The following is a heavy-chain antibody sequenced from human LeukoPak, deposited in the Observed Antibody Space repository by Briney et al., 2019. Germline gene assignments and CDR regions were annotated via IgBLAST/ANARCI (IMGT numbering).Heavy chain of an antibody. V-gene: IGHV1-2*02. CDR2: INPNSGDT. D-gene: IGHD5-12*01. Sequence: ASVKVSCKASGYTFTTYGITWVRQAPGQGLEWMGWINPNSGDTHYAQKFQGRVTMTRETSISTAYMELSSLRSDDTAVYYCARGDSGFGHYWGQGTLVTVSS. J-gene: IGHJ4*02. CDR1: GYTFTTYG. CDR3: ARGDSGFGHY.